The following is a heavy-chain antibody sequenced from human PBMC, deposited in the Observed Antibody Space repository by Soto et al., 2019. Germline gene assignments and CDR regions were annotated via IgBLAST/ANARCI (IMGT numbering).Heavy chain of an antibody. CDR2: ISPHKDNT. V-gene: IGHV1-18*01. CDR1: WYTFSIIC. D-gene: IGHD3-10*01. CDR3: ARDLAGSGSYYTNY. Sequence: ASVKVSCKTSWYTFSIICIILVRQSPGQGLEWMGWISPHKDNTYYAQRLQGRVTMTTDTSTSTAYMELRSLRSDDTAVYFCARDLAGSGSYYTNYWGQGTLVPVSS. J-gene: IGHJ4*02.